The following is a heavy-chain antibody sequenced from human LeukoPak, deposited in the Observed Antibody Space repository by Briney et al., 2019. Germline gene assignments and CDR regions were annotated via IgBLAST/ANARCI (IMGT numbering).Heavy chain of an antibody. CDR1: GFIDRNNY. D-gene: IGHD3-22*01. Sequence: GGSLRLSCAASGFIDRNNYMNWVRQAPGKGLEWGSIIYSGGGTYYADSVNGRFTISRDNSKNTLYLQMNSLRADDTAVYYCARGCYYERSGYCPFDYWGPGTLVTVSS. CDR2: IYSGGGT. J-gene: IGHJ4*02. V-gene: IGHV3-53*01. CDR3: ARGCYYERSGYCPFDY.